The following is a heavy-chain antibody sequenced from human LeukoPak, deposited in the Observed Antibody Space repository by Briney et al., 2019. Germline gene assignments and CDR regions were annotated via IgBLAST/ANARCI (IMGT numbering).Heavy chain of an antibody. J-gene: IGHJ4*01. V-gene: IGHV3-49*04. CDR1: GFNFGDYV. Sequence: PGGSLRLSCATSGFNFGDYVMSWVRQAPGKGLEWVGSIRSKVYGGTSEYAASVSGRSIISRDDSKSTAYLEMHRLKTEDTGVYYCAKGSFNPAFLDHWGQGNLVIVSS. D-gene: IGHD1-26*01. CDR3: AKGSFNPAFLDH. CDR2: IRSKVYGGTS.